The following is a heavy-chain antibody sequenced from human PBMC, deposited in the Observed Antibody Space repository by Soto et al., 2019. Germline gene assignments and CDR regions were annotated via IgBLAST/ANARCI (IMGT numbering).Heavy chain of an antibody. J-gene: IGHJ4*02. CDR1: GFTFSSYA. D-gene: IGHD7-27*01. Sequence: EVQLLESGGGLVQPGGSLRLSCAASGFTFSSYAMSWVRQAPGKGLEWVSAISGSGGGTYYAVSVEGRFTISRDNSKNSLYLQMNRLSAEDTAVYYCAKDQGPAAELGLHDYWGQGTLVSVSS. V-gene: IGHV3-23*01. CDR3: AKDQGPAAELGLHDY. CDR2: ISGSGGGT.